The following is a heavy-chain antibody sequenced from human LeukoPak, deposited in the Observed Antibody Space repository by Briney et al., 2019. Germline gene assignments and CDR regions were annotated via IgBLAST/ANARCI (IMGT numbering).Heavy chain of an antibody. J-gene: IGHJ4*02. Sequence: SETLCLTCAVYGGSFSGYYWSWNRQPPGKGLEWIGEINHSGSTNYNPSLKSRVTISVDTSKNQFSLKLSSVTAADTAVYYCARVGQWLRRDDYWGQGTLVTVSS. CDR2: INHSGST. CDR3: ARVGQWLRRDDY. V-gene: IGHV4-34*01. CDR1: GGSFSGYY. D-gene: IGHD5-12*01.